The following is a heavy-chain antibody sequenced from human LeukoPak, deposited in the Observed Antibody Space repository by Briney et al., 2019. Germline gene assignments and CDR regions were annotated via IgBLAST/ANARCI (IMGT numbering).Heavy chain of an antibody. CDR1: GFTFSSYS. CDR2: ISSSSSTI. CDR3: ARDLNLDDYVWGSYRKKQNDAFDI. D-gene: IGHD3-16*02. J-gene: IGHJ3*02. V-gene: IGHV3-48*04. Sequence: VGSLRLSCAASGFTFSSYSMNWVRQTPGKGLEWVSYISSSSSTIYYADSVKGRFTISRDNAKNSPYLQMNSLRAEDTAVYYCARDLNLDDYVWGSYRKKQNDAFDIWGQGTMVTVSS.